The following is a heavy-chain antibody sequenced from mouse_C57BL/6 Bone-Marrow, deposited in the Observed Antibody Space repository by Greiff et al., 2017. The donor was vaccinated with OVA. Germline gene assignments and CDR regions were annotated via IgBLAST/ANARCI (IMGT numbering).Heavy chain of an antibody. V-gene: IGHV1-19*01. CDR2: INPYNGGT. CDR1: GYTFTDYY. J-gene: IGHJ4*01. CDR3: ARILSPYYYAMDD. D-gene: IGHD6-1*01. Sequence: EVQLQQSGPVLVKPGASVKMSCKASGYTFTDYYMNWVKQSHGKSLEWIGVINPYNGGTSYNQKFKGKATLTVDKSSSTAYMELNSLTSEDSAVYYCARILSPYYYAMDDWGQGTSVTVSS.